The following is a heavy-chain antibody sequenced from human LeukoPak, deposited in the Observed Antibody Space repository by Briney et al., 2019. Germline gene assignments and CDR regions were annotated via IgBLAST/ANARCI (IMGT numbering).Heavy chain of an antibody. CDR1: GGSISSGGYY. V-gene: IGHV4-30-2*01. Sequence: SQTLSLTCTVSGGSISSGGYYWSWIRQPPGKGLEWIGYIYHSGSTYYNPSLKSRVTISVDRSKNQFSLKLSSVTAADTAVYYCARCTKSSGYYRDDAFDIWGQGTMVTVSS. CDR3: ARCTKSSGYYRDDAFDI. CDR2: IYHSGST. J-gene: IGHJ3*02. D-gene: IGHD3-22*01.